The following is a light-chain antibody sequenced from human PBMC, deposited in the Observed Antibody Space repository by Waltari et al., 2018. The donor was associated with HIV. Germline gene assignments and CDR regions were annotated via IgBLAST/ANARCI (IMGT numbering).Light chain of an antibody. V-gene: IGLV2-14*02. CDR1: SSDVGSYNL. CDR3: AAWDDSLSGVV. CDR2: TNN. Sequence: QSALTQPASVSGSPGQSITISCTGTSSDVGSYNLFSWYQQHPGKAPKLLIYTNNQRPSGVPDRFSGSRSGTSASLAISGLQSEDEADYYCAAWDDSLSGVVFGGGTKLTVL. J-gene: IGLJ2*01.